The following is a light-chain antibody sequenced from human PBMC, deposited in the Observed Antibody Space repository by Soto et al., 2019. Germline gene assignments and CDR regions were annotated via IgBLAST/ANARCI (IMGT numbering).Light chain of an antibody. Sequence: EIVMTQSPATLSVSPGERATLSCRAGQNIHTNLAWYQQKPGQAPRLLFYGASTGATGLPARFSGSGSGTEFTLTISSLQSEDFAVYYCQHYNYWPYTFGQGTKVDIK. CDR1: QNIHTN. CDR2: GAS. CDR3: QHYNYWPYT. J-gene: IGKJ2*01. V-gene: IGKV3-15*01.